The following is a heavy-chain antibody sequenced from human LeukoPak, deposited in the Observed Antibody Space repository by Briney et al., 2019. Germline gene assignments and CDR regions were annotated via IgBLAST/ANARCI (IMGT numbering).Heavy chain of an antibody. CDR2: IRYDGSNK. Sequence: GGSLRLSCAASGFTFSSSGMHWVRQAPGKGLEWVAFIRYDGSNKYYADSVKGRFTISRDNSKNTLYLQMNSLRAEDTAVYYCAKGAQRSFGESDYWGQGTLVTVSS. CDR3: AKGAQRSFGESDY. D-gene: IGHD3-10*01. J-gene: IGHJ4*02. CDR1: GFTFSSSG. V-gene: IGHV3-30*02.